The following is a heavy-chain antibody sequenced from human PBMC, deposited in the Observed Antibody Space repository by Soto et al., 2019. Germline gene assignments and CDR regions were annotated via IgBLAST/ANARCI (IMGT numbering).Heavy chain of an antibody. CDR1: GGSISSGGYY. V-gene: IGHV4-31*03. CDR3: ARTTTVTLYYYGMDV. J-gene: IGHJ6*02. D-gene: IGHD4-17*01. CDR2: IYYSGST. Sequence: QVQLQESGPGLVKPSQTLSLTCTVSGGSISSGGYYWSWIRQHPGQGLEWIGYIYYSGSTYYNPSLKSRVTISVDTSKNQFSLKLSSVTAADTAVYYCARTTTVTLYYYGMDVWGQGTTVTVSS.